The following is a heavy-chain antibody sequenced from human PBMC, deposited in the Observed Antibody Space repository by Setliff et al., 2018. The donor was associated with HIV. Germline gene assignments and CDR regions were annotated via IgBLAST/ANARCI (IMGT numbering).Heavy chain of an antibody. J-gene: IGHJ4*01. CDR2: IGSSNHGI. CDR1: GFNFKTYG. V-gene: IGHV3-48*02. CDR3: ASFYGDYGY. Sequence: AGESLKISCAASGFNFKTYGMTWVRQAPGKGLDWVAHIGSSNHGIHYTASVQGRFTVSRDNANNLLFLQMNNLRDEDTAVYYCASFYGDYGYWGHGTQVTVS. D-gene: IGHD3-10*01.